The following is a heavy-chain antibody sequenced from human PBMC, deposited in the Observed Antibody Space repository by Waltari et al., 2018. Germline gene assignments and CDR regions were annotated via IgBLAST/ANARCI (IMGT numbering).Heavy chain of an antibody. V-gene: IGHV3-33*08. Sequence: QVQLVESGGGVVQPGRSLRLSCAASGFTFSSSGMPWVRQAPGKGLGWVAVIWYDGSNKYYADSVKGRFTISRDNSKNTLYLQMNSLRDEDTAVYYCARRPYYDFWSGYQSDYYFDYWGQGTLVTVSS. J-gene: IGHJ4*02. CDR1: GFTFSSSG. CDR3: ARRPYYDFWSGYQSDYYFDY. D-gene: IGHD3-3*01. CDR2: IWYDGSNK.